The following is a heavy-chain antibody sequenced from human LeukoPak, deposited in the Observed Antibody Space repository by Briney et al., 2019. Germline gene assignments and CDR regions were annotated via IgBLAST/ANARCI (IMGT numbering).Heavy chain of an antibody. V-gene: IGHV4-59*01. CDR1: GGSITSYY. CDR3: ARSCDSRGYYYYGMDV. J-gene: IGHJ6*02. D-gene: IGHD3-22*01. CDR2: IYYSGST. Sequence: SETLSLTCTVSGGSITSYYGGWIRQPPGKGLEWIGYIYYSGSTGYNPSLRSRVTISVDTSKNQFSLRLSSMTAADTAVYYCARSCDSRGYYYYGMDVWGQGTTVTVS.